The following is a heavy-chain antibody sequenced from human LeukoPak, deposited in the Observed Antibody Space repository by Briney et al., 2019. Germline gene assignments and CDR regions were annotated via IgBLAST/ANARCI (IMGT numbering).Heavy chain of an antibody. J-gene: IGHJ3*02. Sequence: SETLSLTCTVSGGSISSSSYYWGWIRQPPGKGLEWIGSIYYSGSTYYNPSLKSRVTISVDTSKNQFSLKLSSVTAADTAVYYCARAKGYGVNAFDIWGQGTMVTVSS. CDR2: IYYSGST. V-gene: IGHV4-39*07. CDR1: GGSISSSSYY. CDR3: ARAKGYGVNAFDI. D-gene: IGHD6-13*01.